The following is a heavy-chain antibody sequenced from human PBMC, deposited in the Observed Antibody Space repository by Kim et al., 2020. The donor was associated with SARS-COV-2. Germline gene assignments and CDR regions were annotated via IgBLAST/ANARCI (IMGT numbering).Heavy chain of an antibody. CDR2: IVVGSGNT. D-gene: IGHD1-26*01. CDR1: GFTFSSSA. V-gene: IGHV1-58*01. CDR3: ATRYEWELEPSFDY. J-gene: IGHJ4*02. Sequence: SVKVSCKASGFTFSSSAVQWVRQARGQRLEWIGWIVVGSGNTNYAQKFQERVTITRDMSTSTAYMELRSLRSEDTAVYYCATRYEWELEPSFDYWGQGTLVTVSS.